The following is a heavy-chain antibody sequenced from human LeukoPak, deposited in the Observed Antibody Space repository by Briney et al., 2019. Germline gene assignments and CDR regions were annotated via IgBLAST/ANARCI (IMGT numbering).Heavy chain of an antibody. D-gene: IGHD1-7*01. J-gene: IGHJ4*02. V-gene: IGHV3-74*01. CDR3: VAYNWNYPDY. CDR1: GFTFSSYY. Sequence: PGGSLRLSCAASGFTFSSYYMYWVRQAPGKGPVWVSGTNTVGSTTSCADSVVKGRFTISRDNAKNTLYLQMNSLRAEDTAVYYCVAYNWNYPDYWGQGTLVTVSS. CDR2: TNTVGSTT.